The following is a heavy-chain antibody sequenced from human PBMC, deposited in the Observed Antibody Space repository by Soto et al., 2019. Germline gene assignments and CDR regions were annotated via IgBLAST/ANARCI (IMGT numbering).Heavy chain of an antibody. Sequence: SVKVSCKASGGTFSSYAISCMRQAPGQGLEWMGGIIPIFGTANYAQKFQGRVTITADKSTSTAYMELSSLRSEDTAVYYCARGLLRFLEWSHYYGMDVWGQGTTVTVAS. CDR2: IIPIFGTA. V-gene: IGHV1-69*06. CDR3: ARGLLRFLEWSHYYGMDV. D-gene: IGHD3-3*01. J-gene: IGHJ6*02. CDR1: GGTFSSYA.